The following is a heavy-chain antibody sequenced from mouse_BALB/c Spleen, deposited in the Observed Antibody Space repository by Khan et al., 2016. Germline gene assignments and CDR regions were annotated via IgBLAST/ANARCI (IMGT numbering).Heavy chain of an antibody. CDR1: GYTFTDYS. J-gene: IGHJ3*01. V-gene: IGHV9-2-1*01. Sequence: QIQLVQSGPELKKPGETVKISCKASGYTFTDYSIHWVKQAPGKGLKWMGWINTETGEPTYADDFKGRFAFSLETSASTAYLQINNLKKEDTATYFCAPVPAYWGQGTLVTVSA. CDR2: INTETGEP. CDR3: APVPAY.